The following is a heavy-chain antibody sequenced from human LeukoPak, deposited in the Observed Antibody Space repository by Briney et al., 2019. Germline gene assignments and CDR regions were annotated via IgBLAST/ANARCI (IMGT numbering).Heavy chain of an antibody. CDR3: AKDARRTNGWYFFDY. Sequence: GRSLRLSCAASGFSFSTRGMHWVRQAPGKGLEWVSVISDSGSITYYADSVKGRFTISRDNSKNTLFLQMNSLGAEDTAVYYCAKDARRTNGWYFFDYWGQGTLVTVSS. V-gene: IGHV3-23*01. J-gene: IGHJ4*02. D-gene: IGHD6-19*01. CDR1: GFSFSTRG. CDR2: ISDSGSIT.